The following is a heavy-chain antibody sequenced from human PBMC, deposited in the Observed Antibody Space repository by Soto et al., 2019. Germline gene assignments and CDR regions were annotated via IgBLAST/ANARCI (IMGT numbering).Heavy chain of an antibody. CDR3: AKDRGRLQSYYYYYGMDV. Sequence: QVQLVESGGGVVQPGRSLRLSCAASGFTFSSYGMHWVRQAPGKVLEWVAVISYDGSNKYYADSVKGRFTISRDNSKNTLYLQMNSLRAEDTSVYYCAKDRGRLQSYYYYYGMDVWGQGTTVTVSS. CDR1: GFTFSSYG. CDR2: ISYDGSNK. D-gene: IGHD1-1*01. J-gene: IGHJ6*02. V-gene: IGHV3-30*18.